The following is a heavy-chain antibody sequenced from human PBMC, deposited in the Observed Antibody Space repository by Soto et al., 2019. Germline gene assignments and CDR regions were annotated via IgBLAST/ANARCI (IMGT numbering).Heavy chain of an antibody. CDR1: GFTFSSYE. Sequence: VGSLRLSCAASGFTFSSYEMNWVRQARGKGLEWVSYISSISGSTIYYADSVKGRFTISRDNAKNSLYLQMNSLRAEDTAVYYCARGPPGSYGSIDYWGQGTLVTVSS. D-gene: IGHD5-18*01. CDR3: ARGPPGSYGSIDY. CDR2: ISSISGSTI. V-gene: IGHV3-48*03. J-gene: IGHJ4*02.